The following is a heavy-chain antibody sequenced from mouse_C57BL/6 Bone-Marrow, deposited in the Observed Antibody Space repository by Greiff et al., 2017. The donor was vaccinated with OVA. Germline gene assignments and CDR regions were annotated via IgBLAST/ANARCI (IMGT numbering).Heavy chain of an antibody. Sequence: EVKLMESGGGLVQPGGSLKLSCAASGFTFSDYYMYWVRQTPEKRLEWVAYISNGGGSTYYPDTVKGRFTISRDNAKNTLYLQMSRLKSEDTAMYYCARRYSDWGQGTLVTVSA. V-gene: IGHV5-12*01. CDR1: GFTFSDYY. CDR3: ARRYSD. CDR2: ISNGGGST. J-gene: IGHJ3*01. D-gene: IGHD2-12*01.